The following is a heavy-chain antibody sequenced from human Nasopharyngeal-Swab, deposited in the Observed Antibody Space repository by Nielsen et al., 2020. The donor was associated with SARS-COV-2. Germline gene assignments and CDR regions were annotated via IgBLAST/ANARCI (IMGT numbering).Heavy chain of an antibody. CDR3: ARVLVSLTGDLDS. J-gene: IGHJ4*02. Sequence: SETLFTCAVYGGSFNNYYWNWIRLAPGKGLEWIGEITHSGSTNYNPSLKSRVTMSVDPSKNQFSLKLSSVTAADTAVYYCARVLVSLTGDLDSWGQGTPVTVSS. CDR1: GGSFNNYY. CDR2: ITHSGST. D-gene: IGHD3-10*01. V-gene: IGHV4-34*01.